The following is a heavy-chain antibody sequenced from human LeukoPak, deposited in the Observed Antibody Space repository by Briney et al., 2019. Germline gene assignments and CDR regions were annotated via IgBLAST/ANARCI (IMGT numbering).Heavy chain of an antibody. V-gene: IGHV5-51*01. J-gene: IGHJ5*02. CDR3: ARRRYCSSTSCRNWFDP. CDR2: IYPGDSDT. Sequence: GESLKISCKGSGYSFTGYWIGWVRQMPGKGLEWMGIIYPGDSDTRYSPSFQGQVTISADKSISTAYLQWSSLKASDTAMYYCARRRYCSSTSCRNWFDPWGQGTLVTVSS. CDR1: GYSFTGYW. D-gene: IGHD2-2*01.